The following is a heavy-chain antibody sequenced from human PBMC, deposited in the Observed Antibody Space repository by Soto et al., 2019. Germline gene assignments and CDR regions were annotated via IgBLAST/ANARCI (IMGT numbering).Heavy chain of an antibody. D-gene: IGHD3-10*01. J-gene: IGHJ6*02. CDR2: INAGNGNT. CDR1: GYTITSYA. V-gene: IGHV1-3*01. CDR3: TRGGGVGFGDYTTGGMDV. Sequence: GASEKVSCKASGYTITSYAMHWVHQAPGQRIVCMSWINAGNGNTKYSQKFQGRVTINRDTSASTAYMVLSSLRSEDTAVYYGTRGGGVGFGDYTTGGMDVWGQGTTVTVSS.